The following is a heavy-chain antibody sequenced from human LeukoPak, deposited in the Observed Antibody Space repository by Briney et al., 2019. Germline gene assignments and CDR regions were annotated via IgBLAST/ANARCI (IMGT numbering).Heavy chain of an antibody. D-gene: IGHD2-8*01. J-gene: IGHJ6*02. V-gene: IGHV1-24*01. CDR3: ATKGSPLYRYYYYGMDV. Sequence: ASVKVSCKVSGYTLTELSMHWVRQAPGKGLEGMGGFDPEDGETIYAQKFQGRVTMTEDTSTDTAYMELSSLRSEDTAVYYCATKGSPLYRYYYYGMDVWGQGTTVTVSS. CDR2: FDPEDGET. CDR1: GYTLTELS.